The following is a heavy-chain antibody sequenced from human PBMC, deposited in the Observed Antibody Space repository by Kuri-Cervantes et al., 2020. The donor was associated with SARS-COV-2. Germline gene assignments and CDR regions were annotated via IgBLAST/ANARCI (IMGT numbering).Heavy chain of an antibody. CDR1: GFTFSSYA. CDR2: ISSNGGST. J-gene: IGHJ5*02. CDR3: VKDVAFVGTTFDP. V-gene: IGHV3-64D*08. Sequence: GGSLRLSCSASGFTFSSYAMHWVRQAPGKGLEYVSAISSNGGSTYYADSVKGRFTISRDNSKNTLYLQMSSLRAEDTAVYYCVKDVAFVGTTFDPWGQGTLVTVSS. D-gene: IGHD1-7*01.